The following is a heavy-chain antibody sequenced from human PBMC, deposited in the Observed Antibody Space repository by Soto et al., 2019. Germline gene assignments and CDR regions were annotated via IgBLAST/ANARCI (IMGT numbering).Heavy chain of an antibody. Sequence: TSETLSLTCTVSGGSISSSSYYWGWIRQPPGKGLEWIGSIYYSGSTYYNPSLKSRVTISVDTSKNQFSLKLSSVTAADTAVYYCARHRITIFGVVTEFDYWGQGTLVTVSS. V-gene: IGHV4-39*01. D-gene: IGHD3-3*01. CDR3: ARHRITIFGVVTEFDY. CDR2: IYYSGST. CDR1: GGSISSSSYY. J-gene: IGHJ4*02.